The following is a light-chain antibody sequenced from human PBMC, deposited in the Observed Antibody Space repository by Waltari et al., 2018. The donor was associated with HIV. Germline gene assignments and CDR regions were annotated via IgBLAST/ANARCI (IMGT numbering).Light chain of an antibody. CDR1: SSNVGSKP. CDR2: RGY. CDR3: VAWDDSLSGYV. V-gene: IGLV1-47*01. J-gene: IGLJ1*01. Sequence: QSVLTQPPSASGTLGQSVTISCPGSSSNVGSKPVYWFQQVSGTAPKLLIYRGYQRRSGIPDRFSGSKSGASASLTISGLRSEDEADYYCVAWDDSLSGYVFGTGTKVSVL.